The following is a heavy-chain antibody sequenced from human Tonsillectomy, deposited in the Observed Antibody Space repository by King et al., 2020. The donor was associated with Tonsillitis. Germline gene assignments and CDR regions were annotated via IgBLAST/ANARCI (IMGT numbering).Heavy chain of an antibody. Sequence: VQLVESGGGLVQPGGSLRLSCAASGFTFSSNWMSWFRQAPGEGLEGVANIKQDGSEKYYVDSVEGRFTISRDNAKNSLYLQMNSLRAEDTAMYYCAIPYNWWGQGSMVTVSS. V-gene: IGHV3-7*01. CDR3: AIPYNW. J-gene: IGHJ3*01. CDR2: IKQDGSEK. D-gene: IGHD1-20*01. CDR1: GFTFSSNW.